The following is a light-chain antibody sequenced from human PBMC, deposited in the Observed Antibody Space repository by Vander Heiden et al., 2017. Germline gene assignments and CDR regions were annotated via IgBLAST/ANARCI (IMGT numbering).Light chain of an antibody. CDR3: QVWDSSSDHSYV. CDR1: NIGSKS. J-gene: IGLJ1*01. Sequence: FVLAPPPSVSAAPGQTARSTCGGNNIGSKSVHWYQQRPCQAPVLVVYDDSDRPSGIPERFSGSNSGNTATLTISRVEAGDEADYYCQVWDSSSDHSYVFGTGTKVTVL. V-gene: IGLV3-21*02. CDR2: DDS.